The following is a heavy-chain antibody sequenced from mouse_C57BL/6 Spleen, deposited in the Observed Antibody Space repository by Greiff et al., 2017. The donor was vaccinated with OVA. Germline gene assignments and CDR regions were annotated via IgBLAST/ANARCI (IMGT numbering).Heavy chain of an antibody. J-gene: IGHJ1*03. CDR3: ARNEGDYGSSYWYFDV. CDR1: GFSLTSYA. V-gene: IGHV2-9-1*01. CDR2: IWTGGGT. Sequence: VQLMESGPGLVAPSQSLSITCTVSGFSLTSYAISWVRQPPGKGLEWLGVIWTGGGTNYNSALKSRLSISKDNSKSQVFLKMNSLQTDDTARYYCARNEGDYGSSYWYFDVWGTGTTVTVSS. D-gene: IGHD1-1*01.